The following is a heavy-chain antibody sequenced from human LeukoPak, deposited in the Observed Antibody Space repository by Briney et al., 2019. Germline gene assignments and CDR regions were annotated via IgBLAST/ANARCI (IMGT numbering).Heavy chain of an antibody. Sequence: GESLKISCKGSGYSFTSYWIGWVRQMPGKGLEWMGIIYPGDSDIRYSPSFQGQVTISVDKSMSTAYLQWSSLKASDTAMYYCGRGARAAFDIWGHGTMVTVSS. D-gene: IGHD1-26*01. CDR3: GRGARAAFDI. CDR2: IYPGDSDI. J-gene: IGHJ3*02. V-gene: IGHV5-51*01. CDR1: GYSFTSYW.